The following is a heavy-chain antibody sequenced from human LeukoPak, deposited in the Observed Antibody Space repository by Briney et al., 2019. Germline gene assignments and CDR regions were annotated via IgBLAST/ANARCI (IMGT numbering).Heavy chain of an antibody. CDR2: IYHSGST. D-gene: IGHD4-17*01. CDR3: AKTRDYYTLYDAFDI. Sequence: SETLSLTCTVSGYSISSGYYWCLSRQPPGARLEGVGGIYHSGSTYYNPSLKRRVTISVDTSKNQFSLKLSSVTAADTAVYYCAKTRDYYTLYDAFDIWGQGTMVTVSS. V-gene: IGHV4-38-2*02. J-gene: IGHJ3*02. CDR1: GYSISSGYY.